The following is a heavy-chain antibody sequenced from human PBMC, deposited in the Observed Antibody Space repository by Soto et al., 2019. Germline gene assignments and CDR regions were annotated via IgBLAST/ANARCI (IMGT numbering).Heavy chain of an antibody. V-gene: IGHV3-30*18. J-gene: IGHJ6*02. CDR1: GFTFNTYG. CDR3: VKDMERRVCSATTCFGMYYYYGMDL. Sequence: PGGSLRLSCAASGFTFNTYGMHWVRQVPGKGLEWVAVISYDGSNKFYADSVKGRITISRDNSENTLYLEMNSLRTDDTAVYYCVKDMERRVCSATTCFGMYYYYGMDLWGRGTTVTVSS. CDR2: ISYDGSNK. D-gene: IGHD2-2*01.